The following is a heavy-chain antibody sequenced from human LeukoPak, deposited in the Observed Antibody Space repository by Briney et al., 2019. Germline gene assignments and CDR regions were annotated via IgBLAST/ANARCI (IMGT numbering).Heavy chain of an antibody. D-gene: IGHD5-12*01. CDR2: ISGSGGGP. J-gene: IGHJ4*02. CDR3: SKDLLRLRVVDFDC. CDR1: GFTFSSYA. Sequence: PGGSLRLSCAASGFTFSSYAMSWVRQAPGKGLEWVSAISGSGGGPYYADSVKGRFTISRDNSMNTLYLQMNSLRAADTAVYYCSKDLLRLRVVDFDCWGQGTLVSVSS. V-gene: IGHV3-23*01.